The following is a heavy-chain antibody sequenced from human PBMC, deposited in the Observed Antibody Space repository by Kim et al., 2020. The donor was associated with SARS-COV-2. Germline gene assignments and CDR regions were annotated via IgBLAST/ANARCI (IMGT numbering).Heavy chain of an antibody. V-gene: IGHV4-31*03. CDR1: GGFISSGGYY. J-gene: IGHJ5*02. D-gene: IGHD3-9*01. CDR3: ARVPTYYDTTYNWFDP. Sequence: SQTLSLTCTVSGGFISSGGYYWSWIRQHPGKGLEWIGYIYYSGSTYYNPSLKSRVTISVDTSKNQFSLKLSSVTAADTAVYYCARVPTYYDTTYNWFDPWGQGTLVTVSS. CDR2: IYYSGST.